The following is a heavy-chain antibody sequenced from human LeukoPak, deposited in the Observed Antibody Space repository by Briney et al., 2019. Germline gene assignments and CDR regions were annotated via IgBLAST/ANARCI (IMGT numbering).Heavy chain of an antibody. J-gene: IGHJ4*02. V-gene: IGHV3-73*01. CDR3: PTAYPLDY. CDR1: GFTFSGSA. CDR2: IRTRTNTYAT. Sequence: GGSLRLSCAASGFTFSGSAIHWVRQASGKGLEWVGRIRTRTNTYATAYAASVEGRFTISRDDSQSTAFLQMNSLKAEDTAVFFCPTAYPLDYWGQGALVTISS.